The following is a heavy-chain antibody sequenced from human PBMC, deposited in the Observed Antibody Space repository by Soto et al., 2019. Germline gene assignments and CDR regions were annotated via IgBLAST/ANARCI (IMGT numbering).Heavy chain of an antibody. CDR1: GGTINSFA. V-gene: IGHV1-69*01. J-gene: IGHJ4*02. D-gene: IGHD1-26*01. Sequence: QVQLVQSGAEVKKPGSSVKVSCTTSGGTINSFAINWVRQAPGQGLEWMGGIIPVDGTTNYAEKVQGRVTSTADASPRTAYRDRSSLRSDDTAVYYCALSFAKTRRGGVAFDYWGQGTLHTVSP. CDR2: IIPVDGTT. CDR3: ALSFAKTRRGGVAFDY.